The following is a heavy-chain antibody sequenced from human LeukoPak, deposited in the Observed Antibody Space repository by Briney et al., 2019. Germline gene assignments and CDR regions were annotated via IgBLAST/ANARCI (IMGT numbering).Heavy chain of an antibody. D-gene: IGHD1-14*01. CDR2: INTDTENP. CDR3: ARGYGPYFGTYYFDY. V-gene: IGHV7-4-1*02. J-gene: IGHJ4*02. Sequence: GASVKVSCKASGYTFTSYAMNWVRQAPGQGLEWMGWINTDTENPTYAQGFTGRFVFSLDTSVSTAYLQISSLKAEDTAIYYCARGYGPYFGTYYFDYWGQGTLVTVSS. CDR1: GYTFTSYA.